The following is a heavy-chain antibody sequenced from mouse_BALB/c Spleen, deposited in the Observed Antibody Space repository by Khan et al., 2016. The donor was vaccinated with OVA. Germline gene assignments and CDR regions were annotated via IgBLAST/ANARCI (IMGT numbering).Heavy chain of an antibody. D-gene: IGHD2-10*02. J-gene: IGHJ2*01. CDR3: ARVYGWDCDY. CDR1: GYSITSDYA. V-gene: IGHV3-2*02. CDR2: ISYSGNT. Sequence: EVQLQESGPGLVKPSQSLSLTCTVTGYSITSDYAWNWIRQFPGNKLEWMGYISYSGNTNYNPSLKSRISITRHTSKNQFFLQLHSVTTEDTATYYCARVYGWDCDYGGKGTTLTVAS.